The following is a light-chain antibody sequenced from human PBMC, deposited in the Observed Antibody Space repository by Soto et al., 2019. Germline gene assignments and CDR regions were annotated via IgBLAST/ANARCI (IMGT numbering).Light chain of an antibody. Sequence: AIQLTQSPSSLSASAGDRVTITCRPSQGINNALAWFQQKPGKAPNLLIYDASSLESGVPSRFSGSGSGTDFTLTISSLQPEDFATYYFQQFNSYPFTFGPGTKVDIK. CDR3: QQFNSYPFT. V-gene: IGKV1-13*02. J-gene: IGKJ3*01. CDR2: DAS. CDR1: QGINNA.